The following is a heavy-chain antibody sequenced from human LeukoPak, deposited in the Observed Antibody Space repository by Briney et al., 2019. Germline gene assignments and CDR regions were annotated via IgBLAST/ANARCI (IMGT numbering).Heavy chain of an antibody. Sequence: GGSLRLSCAASGFTFNIYSMNWVRQAPGKGLGWVSSISSSSTYIYYADSVKGRFTISRDNAKNSLYLQMNSLRAEDTAVYYCARETTVTSQGCYWGQGTLVTVSS. CDR3: ARETTVTSQGCY. CDR1: GFTFNIYS. CDR2: ISSSSTYI. J-gene: IGHJ4*02. V-gene: IGHV3-21*01. D-gene: IGHD4-11*01.